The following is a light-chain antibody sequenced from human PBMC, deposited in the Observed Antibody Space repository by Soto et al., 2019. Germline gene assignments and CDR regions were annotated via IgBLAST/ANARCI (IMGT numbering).Light chain of an antibody. V-gene: IGKV3-11*01. CDR1: QSVSSY. CDR3: QQRSNWPPEIT. Sequence: EIVLTQSPATLSLSPGERDTLSCRASQSVSSYLAWYQQKPGQAPRLLIYDASNRSTGIPARFSGSGSGTDFTLTISSLEPEDFAVYYCQQRSNWPPEITFGQGTRLEI. CDR2: DAS. J-gene: IGKJ5*01.